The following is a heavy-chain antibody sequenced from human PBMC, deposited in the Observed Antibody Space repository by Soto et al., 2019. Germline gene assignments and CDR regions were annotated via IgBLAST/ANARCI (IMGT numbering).Heavy chain of an antibody. CDR3: ARGAAVGGNWFDP. CDR2: ISTANGNT. Sequence: QVQLVQSGAEVKKPGASVKVSCKASGYTFTNYVMHWVRQAPGQGLEWMGWISTANGNTKYSQKFQDRVTITRDTXASTAYMELSRLTSEDTTVYYCARGAAVGGNWFDPWGQGTLVIVSS. J-gene: IGHJ5*02. V-gene: IGHV1-3*04. D-gene: IGHD6-19*01. CDR1: GYTFTNYV.